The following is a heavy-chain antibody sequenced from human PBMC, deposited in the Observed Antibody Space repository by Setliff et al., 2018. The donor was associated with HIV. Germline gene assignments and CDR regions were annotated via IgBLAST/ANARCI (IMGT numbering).Heavy chain of an antibody. D-gene: IGHD5-12*01. CDR2: ITSSSTYI. V-gene: IGHV3-21*01. CDR3: ARVSGDGAGYFDY. J-gene: IGHJ4*02. Sequence: SGGSLRLSCAASGFTFSSYSMNWVRQAPGKGLEWVSSITSSSTYIYYADSVKGRFTISRDNAKNSLYLQMNSLRAEDTAVYYCARVSGDGAGYFDYWGQGTLVTVSS. CDR1: GFTFSSYS.